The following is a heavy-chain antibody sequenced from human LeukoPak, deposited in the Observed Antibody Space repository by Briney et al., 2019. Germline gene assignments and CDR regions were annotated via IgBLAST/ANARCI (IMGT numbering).Heavy chain of an antibody. CDR3: ARGGYSYGRGADY. CDR2: IIPIFGTA. Sequence: ASVKVSCKASGGTFSSYAISWVRQAPGQGLEWMGGIIPIFGTANYAQKFQGRATITTDESTSTAYMELSSLRSEDTAVYYCARGGYSYGRGADYWGQGTLVTVSS. D-gene: IGHD5-18*01. V-gene: IGHV1-69*05. CDR1: GGTFSSYA. J-gene: IGHJ4*02.